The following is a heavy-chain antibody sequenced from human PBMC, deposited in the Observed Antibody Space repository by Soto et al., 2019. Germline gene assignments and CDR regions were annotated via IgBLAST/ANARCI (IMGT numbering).Heavy chain of an antibody. Sequence: GASVKVSCKASGYTFTSYGISWVRQAPGQGLEWMGWISAYNGNTSYAQKLQGRVTMTTDTSTSTAYMELRSLRSDDTAVYYCARNSRGYSYGYFDYWGQGTLVTVSS. D-gene: IGHD5-18*01. J-gene: IGHJ4*02. V-gene: IGHV1-18*04. CDR1: GYTFTSYG. CDR3: ARNSRGYSYGYFDY. CDR2: ISAYNGNT.